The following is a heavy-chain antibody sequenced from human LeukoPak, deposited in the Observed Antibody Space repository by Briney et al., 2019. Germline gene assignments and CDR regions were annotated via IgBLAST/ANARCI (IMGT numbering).Heavy chain of an antibody. D-gene: IGHD1-26*01. CDR2: ISYDGSNK. J-gene: IGHJ4*02. CDR3: ARARGGTYGDFYY. CDR1: GFTFSSYG. V-gene: IGHV3-30*05. Sequence: GRSLRLSCAASGFTFSSYGIHWVRQAPGKGLEWVAVISYDGSNKYYADSVKGRFPISRDNPKNTLYLQVNSLRAEDTAVYYCARARGGTYGDFYYWGQGTLVTVSS.